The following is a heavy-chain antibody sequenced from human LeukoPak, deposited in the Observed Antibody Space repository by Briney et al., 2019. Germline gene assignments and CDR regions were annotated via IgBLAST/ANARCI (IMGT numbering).Heavy chain of an antibody. CDR2: IKQDGSEK. CDR3: AKSHDPYYYGSGRPSHYYYYYGMDV. CDR1: GFTFSSYW. Sequence: GGSLRLSCAASGFTFSSYWMSWVRQAPGKGLEWVANIKQDGSEKYYVDSVKGRFTISRDNSKNTLYLQMNSLRAEDTAVYYCAKSHDPYYYGSGRPSHYYYYYGMDVWGQGTTVTVSS. D-gene: IGHD3-10*01. J-gene: IGHJ6*02. V-gene: IGHV3-7*03.